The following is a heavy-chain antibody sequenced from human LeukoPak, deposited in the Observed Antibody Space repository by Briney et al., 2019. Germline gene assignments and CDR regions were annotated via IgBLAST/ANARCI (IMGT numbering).Heavy chain of an antibody. D-gene: IGHD4-17*01. CDR2: IIPILDLA. CDR3: ATPSRTEDGDYGVC. CDR1: GVIFSNFA. Sequence: GASVKVSCKASGVIFSNFAFNWVRQAPGHGLEWMGRIIPILDLAHYTQKFQGRLTITADKSTNTSYMELTSQTAEDTAVYYCATPSRTEDGDYGVCWGQGTLVTVSS. V-gene: IGHV1-69*04. J-gene: IGHJ4*02.